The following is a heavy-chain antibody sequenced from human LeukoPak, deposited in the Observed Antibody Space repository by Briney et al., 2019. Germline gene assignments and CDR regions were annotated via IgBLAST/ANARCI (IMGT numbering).Heavy chain of an antibody. CDR2: INPNSGGT. CDR3: ARSARAYCGGDCYPTIDY. V-gene: IGHV1-2*02. Sequence: ASVKVSCKASGYTFTGYYIHWVRQAPGQGLEWVGWINPNSGGTNYAQKFQGRVTMTRDTSISTAYMVLSRLRSDDTAVYYCARSARAYCGGDCYPTIDYWGQGTLVTVSS. CDR1: GYTFTGYY. J-gene: IGHJ4*02. D-gene: IGHD2-21*02.